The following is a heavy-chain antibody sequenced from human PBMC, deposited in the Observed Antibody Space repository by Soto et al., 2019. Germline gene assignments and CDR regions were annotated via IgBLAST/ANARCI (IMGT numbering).Heavy chain of an antibody. CDR3: AKEGPGIVATLGEGGFDY. CDR2: ISYDGSNK. D-gene: IGHD5-12*01. J-gene: IGHJ4*02. CDR1: GFTFSSYG. V-gene: IGHV3-30*18. Sequence: GGSLRLSCAASGFTFSSYGMHWVRQAPGKGLEWVAVISYDGSNKYYADSVKGRFTISRDNSKNTLYLQMNSLRAEDTAVYYCAKEGPGIVATLGEGGFDYWGQGTLVTVSS.